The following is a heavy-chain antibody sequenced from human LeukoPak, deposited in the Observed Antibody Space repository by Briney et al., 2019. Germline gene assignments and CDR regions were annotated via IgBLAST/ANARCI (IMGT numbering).Heavy chain of an antibody. J-gene: IGHJ4*02. CDR2: ISYDGSNK. D-gene: IGHD5-24*01. CDR3: AREEMATITYDY. V-gene: IGHV3-30*04. Sequence: GGSLRLSCAASGFTFSSFAMHWVRQAPGKGLEWVAVISYDGSNKYYAGSVKGRFTISRDNSKNTLYLQMNSLRAEDTAVYYCAREEMATITYDYWGQGTLVTVSS. CDR1: GFTFSSFA.